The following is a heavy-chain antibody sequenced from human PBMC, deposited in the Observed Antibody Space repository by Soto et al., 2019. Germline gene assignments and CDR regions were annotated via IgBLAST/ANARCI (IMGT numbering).Heavy chain of an antibody. Sequence: GASVKVSCKTSGGTFSSYAISWVRQAPGQGLERMGEIIPIFGTANYAQKFQGRVTITADESTSTAYMELSSLRFEDTAVYYCASDSSGWYACDYWGQGTLVTVSS. J-gene: IGHJ4*02. CDR3: ASDSSGWYACDY. CDR1: GGTFSSYA. V-gene: IGHV1-69*13. D-gene: IGHD6-19*01. CDR2: IIPIFGTA.